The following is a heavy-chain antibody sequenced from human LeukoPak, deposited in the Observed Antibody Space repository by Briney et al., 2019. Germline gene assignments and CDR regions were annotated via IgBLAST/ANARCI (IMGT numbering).Heavy chain of an antibody. CDR3: ARAWREAAAFVYFPH. V-gene: IGHV3-48*01. Sequence: GGSLRLSCAASGFTFSSYSMNWVRQAPGKRLEWVSYISASSTTISYADSVKGRFTISRDNAKNSLYLQMNSLRAEDTAVYYCARAWREAAAFVYFPHWGQGTLVTVSS. CDR1: GFTFSSYS. D-gene: IGHD6-13*01. J-gene: IGHJ1*01. CDR2: ISASSTTI.